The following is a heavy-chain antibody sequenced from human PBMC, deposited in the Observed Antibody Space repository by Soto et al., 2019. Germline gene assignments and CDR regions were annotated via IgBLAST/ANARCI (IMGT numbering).Heavy chain of an antibody. Sequence: QVQLQESGPGLVKPSGTLSLTCAVSGVSISSSNWWRWVRQPPGKGLEWIGEIYHSGSTNYNPSLKSRVTISVDKSKNQFSLKLSSVTDADTAVYYCARDLVGAGSGWWRAFDYWGQGTLVTVSS. CDR2: IYHSGST. CDR1: GVSISSSNW. D-gene: IGHD6-19*01. V-gene: IGHV4-4*02. J-gene: IGHJ4*02. CDR3: ARDLVGAGSGWWRAFDY.